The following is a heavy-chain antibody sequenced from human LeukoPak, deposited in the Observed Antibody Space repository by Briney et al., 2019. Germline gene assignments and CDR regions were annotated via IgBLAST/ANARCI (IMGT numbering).Heavy chain of an antibody. CDR2: ISDSGGIT. CDR1: GFTFSSCA. J-gene: IGHJ4*02. V-gene: IGHV3-23*01. D-gene: IGHD3-10*01. Sequence: GGSLRLSCAASGFTFSSCAMTWVRQAPGKGLEWVSAISDSGGITYYADSVKGRFTISRDNSKNTLYLQMNSLRAEDTAVYYCAKPDYYGSGSWRRFFDYWGQGTQVTVSS. CDR3: AKPDYYGSGSWRRFFDY.